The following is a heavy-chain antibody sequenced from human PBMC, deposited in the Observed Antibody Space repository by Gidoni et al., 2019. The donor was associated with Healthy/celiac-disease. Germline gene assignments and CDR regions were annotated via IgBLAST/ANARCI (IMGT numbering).Heavy chain of an antibody. D-gene: IGHD4-17*01. J-gene: IGHJ5*02. CDR1: GGPFSSYA. V-gene: IGHV1-69*06. Sequence: QVQRVQSGAEVKKPGSSVKGSCKASGGPFSSYAISWVRQAPGQGLEWMGGIIPIFGTANYAKKFQGRVTITADKSTSTAYMELSSLRSEDTAVYYCARDLNGPPRVWFDPWGQGTLVTVSS. CDR3: ARDLNGPPRVWFDP. CDR2: IIPIFGTA.